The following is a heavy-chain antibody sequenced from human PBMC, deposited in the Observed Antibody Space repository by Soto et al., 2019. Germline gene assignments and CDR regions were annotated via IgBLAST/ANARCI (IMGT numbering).Heavy chain of an antibody. J-gene: IGHJ5*02. CDR2: IHYSGST. D-gene: IGHD3-10*01. Sequence: QVQLQESAPGLVKPSETLSLSCTVSGGSISSYYWSWIRQSPVKGLKYIGNIHYSGSTNYNPSLKSRVTISVDTSKNQFSLKLSSVTAADTAVYFCAREYYGSGRFDPWGQGILVSVSS. V-gene: IGHV4-59*01. CDR1: GGSISSYY. CDR3: AREYYGSGRFDP.